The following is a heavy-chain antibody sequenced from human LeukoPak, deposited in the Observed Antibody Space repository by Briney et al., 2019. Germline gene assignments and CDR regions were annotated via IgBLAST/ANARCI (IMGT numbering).Heavy chain of an antibody. V-gene: IGHV4-39*01. Sequence: SETLSLTCTVSGGSISSSSYYWGWIRQPPGKGLEWIGSIYYSGSTYYNPSLESRVTISVDTSKNQFSLKLSSVTAADTAVYYCASYIAAAYGMDVWGQGTTVTVSS. CDR3: ASYIAAAYGMDV. D-gene: IGHD6-13*01. CDR1: GGSISSSSYY. J-gene: IGHJ6*02. CDR2: IYYSGST.